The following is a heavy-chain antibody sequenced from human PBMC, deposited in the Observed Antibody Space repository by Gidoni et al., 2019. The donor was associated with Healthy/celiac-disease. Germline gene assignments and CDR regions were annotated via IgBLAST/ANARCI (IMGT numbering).Heavy chain of an antibody. CDR2: IKSKTDGGTT. V-gene: IGHV3-15*01. Sequence: GKWLEWVGRIKSKTDGGTTDYAAPVKGRFTISRDDSKNTLYLQMNSLKTEDTAVYYWTTDIVVVPAAYDACDIWGQGTMVTVSS. CDR3: TTDIVVVPAAYDACDI. J-gene: IGHJ3*02. D-gene: IGHD2-2*01.